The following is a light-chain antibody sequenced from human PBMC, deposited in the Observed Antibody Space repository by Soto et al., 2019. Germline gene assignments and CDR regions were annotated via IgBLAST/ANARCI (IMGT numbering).Light chain of an antibody. CDR1: SGHSSYA. CDR3: QTWGTGIQV. CDR2: LNSDGSH. Sequence: QLVLTQSPSASASLGASVKLTCTLSSGHSSYAIAWHQQQPEKGPRYLMKLNSDGSHNKGDGIPDRFSGSNSGAERYLTISSLQSEDEADYYCQTWGTGIQVFGGGTKVTVL. J-gene: IGLJ3*02. V-gene: IGLV4-69*01.